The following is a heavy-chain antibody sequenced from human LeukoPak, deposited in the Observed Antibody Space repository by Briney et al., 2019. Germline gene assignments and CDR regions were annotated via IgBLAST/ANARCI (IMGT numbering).Heavy chain of an antibody. CDR1: GGSISSSSYY. CDR3: ARDGITISWPNWSDP. J-gene: IGHJ5*02. V-gene: IGHV4-39*02. D-gene: IGHD3-3*01. Sequence: SETLSLTCTVSGGSISSSSYYWGWIRQPPGKGLEWIGSIYYSGSTYYNPSLKSRVTISVDTSKNQFSLKLSSVTAADTAVYYCARDGITISWPNWSDPWGQGTLVTVSS. CDR2: IYYSGST.